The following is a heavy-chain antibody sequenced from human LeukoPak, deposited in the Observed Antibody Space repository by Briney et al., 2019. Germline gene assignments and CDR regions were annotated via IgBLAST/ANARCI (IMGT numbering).Heavy chain of an antibody. V-gene: IGHV4-31*03. J-gene: IGHJ4*02. D-gene: IGHD3-22*01. CDR1: GASFNSDDQY. CDR3: SRGLDSRKLGY. Sequence: SETLSLTCTVSGASFNSDDQYWNWTRQSPGKGLEWIGSIHPSGMLYNNPSLESRVTMSRDTSKNQFSLNLNSVTAADAAVYFCSRGLDSRKLGYWGQGILVTVSS. CDR2: IHPSGML.